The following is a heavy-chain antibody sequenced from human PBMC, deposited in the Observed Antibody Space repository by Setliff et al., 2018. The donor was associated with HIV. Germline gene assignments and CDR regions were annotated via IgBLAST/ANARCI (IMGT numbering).Heavy chain of an antibody. Sequence: WGSVKVSCKASGYTFTSYGISWVRQAPGQGLEWMGWISPYNGNTNYAQKLQGRVTMTTDTSTSTAYMALRSLRSDDTAVYYCEARGGGSFDYWGQGTLVTVSS. J-gene: IGHJ4*02. CDR2: ISPYNGNT. CDR1: GYTFTSYG. D-gene: IGHD5-12*01. CDR3: EARGGGSFDY. V-gene: IGHV1-18*01.